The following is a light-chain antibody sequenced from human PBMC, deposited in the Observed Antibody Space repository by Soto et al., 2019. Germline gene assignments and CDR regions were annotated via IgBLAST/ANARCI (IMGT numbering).Light chain of an antibody. Sequence: EIVMTQSPVTLSVSPGERVTLSCRASQTVSGNLAWYQQKPGQAPRLLIYGASTRATGIPARFSGSGAGTEFTLTISRLQSEDFAVYYCQQYNNWPGWAFGQGTKVE. V-gene: IGKV3-15*01. CDR2: GAS. CDR3: QQYNNWPGWA. CDR1: QTVSGN. J-gene: IGKJ1*01.